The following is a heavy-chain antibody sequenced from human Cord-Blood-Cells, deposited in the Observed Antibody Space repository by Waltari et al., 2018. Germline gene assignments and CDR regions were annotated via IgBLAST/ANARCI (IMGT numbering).Heavy chain of an antibody. CDR2: INHSRST. V-gene: IGHV4-34*01. CDR3: AGSVVVRNY. CDR1: GGSFSGYY. J-gene: IGHJ4*02. D-gene: IGHD2-15*01. Sequence: QVQLQQWGAGLLKPSETLSLTCAVYGGSFSGYYWGWIRQPPGKGLEWIGEINHSRSTNYNPSRKSRVTISIDTSKNQFSLKLISVTAADTAVYYCAGSVVVRNYWGQVTLVTVSS.